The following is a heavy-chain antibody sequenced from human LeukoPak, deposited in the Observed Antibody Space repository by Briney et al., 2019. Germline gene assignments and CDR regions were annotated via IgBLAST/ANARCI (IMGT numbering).Heavy chain of an antibody. CDR3: AKASRIVGATSPFDY. J-gene: IGHJ4*02. V-gene: IGHV3-23*01. D-gene: IGHD1-26*01. CDR2: ISGSGGST. Sequence: PGGSLRLSCAVSGFTFNTYDMNWVRQAPGKGLEWVSAISGSGGSTYYADSVKGRFTISRDNSKNTLYLQMNSLRAEDTAVYYCAKASRIVGATSPFDYWGQGTLVTVSS. CDR1: GFTFNTYD.